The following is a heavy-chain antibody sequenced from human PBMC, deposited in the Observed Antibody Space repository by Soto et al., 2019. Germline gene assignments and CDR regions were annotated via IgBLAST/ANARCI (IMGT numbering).Heavy chain of an antibody. Sequence: GGSLRLSCAASGFTFSSYAMSWVRQAPGKGLEWVSAISGSGGSTYYADSVKGRFTISRDNSKNTLYLQMNSLRAEDTAVYYCAKDPAIFGVVIYYFDYWGQGTLVTVPS. D-gene: IGHD3-3*01. V-gene: IGHV3-23*01. J-gene: IGHJ4*02. CDR3: AKDPAIFGVVIYYFDY. CDR2: ISGSGGST. CDR1: GFTFSSYA.